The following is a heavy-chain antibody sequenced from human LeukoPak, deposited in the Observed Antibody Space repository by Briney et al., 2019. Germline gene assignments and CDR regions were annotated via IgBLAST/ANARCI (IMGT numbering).Heavy chain of an antibody. J-gene: IGHJ4*02. V-gene: IGHV3-53*05. CDR1: GFPISTNY. Sequence: GGSLRLSCAASGFPISTNYMSWVRQAPGKGPEWVSIIYSGGNTFYADSMKGRFTISRDNSKNTLYLQMSSLRAEDTAVYYCAKDKGREGDYWGQGNLVTVSS. CDR2: IYSGGNT. CDR3: AKDKGREGDY.